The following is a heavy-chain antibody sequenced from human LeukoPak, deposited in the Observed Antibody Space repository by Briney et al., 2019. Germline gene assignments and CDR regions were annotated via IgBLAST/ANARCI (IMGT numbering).Heavy chain of an antibody. CDR2: IYYRGTT. CDR1: GGSISNYY. J-gene: IGHJ4*02. V-gene: IGHV4-59*05. D-gene: IGHD1-1*01. CDR3: AIPRTGTWTGDFDH. Sequence: PSETLSLTCNVSGGSISNYYWSRIRQPPGKGLEWIGSIYYRGTTYYNPSLKSRVTISVDTSRNQFSLKLNSVTAADTAVYYCAIPRTGTWTGDFDHWGQGTLVTVSS.